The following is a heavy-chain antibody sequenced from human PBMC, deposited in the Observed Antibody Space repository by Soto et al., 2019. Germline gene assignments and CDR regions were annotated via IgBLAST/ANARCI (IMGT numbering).Heavy chain of an antibody. D-gene: IGHD3-3*01. CDR2: INPSGGST. CDR1: GYTFTSYD. V-gene: IGHV1-46*01. CDR3: ARDLGVLRFLEWLQRRDYYGMDV. Sequence: GASVKVSCKASGYTFTSYDMHWVRQAPGQGLEWMGVINPSGGSTSYAQKFQGRVTMTRDTSTSTVYMELSSLRSEDTAVYYCARDLGVLRFLEWLQRRDYYGMDVWGQGTTVTVSS. J-gene: IGHJ6*02.